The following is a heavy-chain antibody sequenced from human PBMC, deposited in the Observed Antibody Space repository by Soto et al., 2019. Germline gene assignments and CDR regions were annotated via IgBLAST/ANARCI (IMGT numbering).Heavy chain of an antibody. CDR1: GGSFTSFS. CDR3: GRGVTIFGSAPRDLPPDV. CDR2: VIRLIGKV. D-gene: IGHD3-10*01. V-gene: IGHV1-69*05. Sequence: LEQSGAEVRSPGSSVTISCKASGGSFTSFSIDWVRQAPGEGLEWIGGVIRLIGKVRYSPTFQNRVTMTTDESANKAFLHPRRLTSDDTAVYFCGRGVTIFGSAPRDLPPDVWGQGTALIVSS. J-gene: IGHJ6*02.